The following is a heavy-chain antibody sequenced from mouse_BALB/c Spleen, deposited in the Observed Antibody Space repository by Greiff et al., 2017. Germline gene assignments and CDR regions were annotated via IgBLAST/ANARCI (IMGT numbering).Heavy chain of an antibody. Sequence: QVTLKECGPGILQPSQTLSLTCSFSGFSLSTSGMGVSWIRQPSGKGLEWLAHIYWDDDKRYNPSLKSRLTISKDTSSNQVFLKITSVDTADTATYYCARTHYYGYGAMDYWGQGTSVTVSS. D-gene: IGHD1-2*01. CDR1: GFSLSTSGMG. V-gene: IGHV8-12*01. CDR2: IYWDDDK. CDR3: ARTHYYGYGAMDY. J-gene: IGHJ4*01.